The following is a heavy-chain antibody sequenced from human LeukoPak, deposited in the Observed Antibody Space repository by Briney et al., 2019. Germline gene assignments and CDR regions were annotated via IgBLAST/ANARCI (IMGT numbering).Heavy chain of an antibody. CDR1: GFTFRSYG. CDR3: ARDIELSH. V-gene: IGHV3-33*08. CDR2: IWYDGSSK. Sequence: GGSLRLSCAASGFTFRSYGMHWVRQAPGKGLEWVALIWYDGSSKHYADSVRGRFTISRDNSKNTLYLQMNSLRAEDTAVYYCARDIELSHWGQGTLVTVSS. J-gene: IGHJ4*02. D-gene: IGHD3-16*02.